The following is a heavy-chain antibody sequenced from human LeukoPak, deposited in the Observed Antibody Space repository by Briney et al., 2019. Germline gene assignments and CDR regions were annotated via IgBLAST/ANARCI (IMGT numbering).Heavy chain of an antibody. CDR3: ARDRGGSGWYDY. V-gene: IGHV3-21*01. CDR1: GFTFSSYR. Sequence: GGSLILSCAASGFTFSSYRMNSVRQAPGKGLEWVSSISSSGSYIYYADSVKGRFTISRDNAKNSLYLQMSSLRVEDTAVYYCARDRGGSGWYDYWGQGTLVSVSS. D-gene: IGHD6-19*01. CDR2: ISSSGSYI. J-gene: IGHJ4*02.